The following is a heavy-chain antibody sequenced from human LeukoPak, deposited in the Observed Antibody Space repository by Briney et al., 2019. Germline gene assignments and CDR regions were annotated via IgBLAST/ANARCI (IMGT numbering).Heavy chain of an antibody. J-gene: IGHJ5*02. CDR1: GYTFTGYY. CDR2: INPNSGGT. Sequence: ASVKVSCKASGYTFTGYYMHWVRQAPGQGLEWMGWINPNSGGTNYAQKFQGRVTMTRDTSISTAYMELSRLRSDDTAVYYCARELKPVVVPAAMGGDDWFDPWGQGTLVTVSS. CDR3: ARELKPVVVPAAMGGDDWFDP. V-gene: IGHV1-2*02. D-gene: IGHD2-2*01.